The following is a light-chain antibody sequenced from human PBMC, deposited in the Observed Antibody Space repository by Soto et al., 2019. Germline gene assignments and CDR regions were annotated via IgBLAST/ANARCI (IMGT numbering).Light chain of an antibody. CDR2: KAS. CDR3: QQYNSYSRT. CDR1: QSISSW. V-gene: IGKV1-5*03. J-gene: IGKJ2*01. Sequence: DIQMTHPPSTLSASVGDRVTITCRASQSISSWLARYQQKPGKAPKLLIYKASSLESGVPSRFSGSGSGTEFTLTISSLQPDDFATYYCQQYNSYSRTFGQGTKVDIK.